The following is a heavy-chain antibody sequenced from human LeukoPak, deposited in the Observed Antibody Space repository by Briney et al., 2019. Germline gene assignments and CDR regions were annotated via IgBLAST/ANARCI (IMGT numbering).Heavy chain of an antibody. Sequence: SETLSLTCTVSGGFISSSSYYWGWIRQPPGKGLEWIGSIYYSGSTYYNPSLKSRVTISVDTSKNQFSLKLSSVTAADTAVYYCARDSWGIAVAGTSSSSDYWGQGTLITVSS. CDR3: ARDSWGIAVAGTSSSSDY. J-gene: IGHJ4*02. CDR2: IYYSGST. D-gene: IGHD6-19*01. CDR1: GGFISSSSYY. V-gene: IGHV4-39*07.